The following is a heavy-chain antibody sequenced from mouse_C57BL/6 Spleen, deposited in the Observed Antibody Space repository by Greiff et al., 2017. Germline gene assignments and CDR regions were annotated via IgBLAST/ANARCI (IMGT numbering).Heavy chain of an antibody. CDR3: ERSKSDYVGGAMDY. CDR2: ILPGSGST. J-gene: IGHJ4*01. V-gene: IGHV1-9*01. CDR1: GYTFTGYW. D-gene: IGHD2-13*01. Sequence: VQLQQSGAELMKPGASVKLSCKATGYTFTGYWIEWVKQRPGHGLEWIGEILPGSGSTNYNEKFKGTATFTADTSSNTAYMKRSSLTTEDSDIYDCERSKSDYVGGAMDYWGQGTSVTVSS.